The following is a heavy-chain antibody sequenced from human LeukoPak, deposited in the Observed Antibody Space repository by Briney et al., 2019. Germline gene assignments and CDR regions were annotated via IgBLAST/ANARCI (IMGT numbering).Heavy chain of an antibody. D-gene: IGHD3-3*01. V-gene: IGHV4-59*01. Sequence: SQTLSLTCTVSGGSISSYYWSWIRQPPGKGLEWIWYIYYSGSTNYNPSLKSRVTISVDTSKNQFSLKLSSVTAADTAVYYCARIRYDFWSGYPRGWFDPWGQGTLVTVSS. J-gene: IGHJ5*02. CDR3: ARIRYDFWSGYPRGWFDP. CDR2: IYYSGST. CDR1: GGSISSYY.